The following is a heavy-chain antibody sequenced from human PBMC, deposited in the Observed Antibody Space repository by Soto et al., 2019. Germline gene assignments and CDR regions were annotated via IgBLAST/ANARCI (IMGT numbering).Heavy chain of an antibody. Sequence: QVQLVQSGAEVKKPGASVKVSCKASGYTFTSYYMHWVRQAPGQGLEWMGVINPSDGSTSYAQKFQRRGTMTRHTSTSTLYMELSGLRSEDTAVYFCARAGDDSSGAMKADAFDLWGQGTMVTVSA. CDR2: INPSDGST. D-gene: IGHD3-22*01. V-gene: IGHV1-46*01. CDR1: GYTFTSYY. CDR3: ARAGDDSSGAMKADAFDL. J-gene: IGHJ3*01.